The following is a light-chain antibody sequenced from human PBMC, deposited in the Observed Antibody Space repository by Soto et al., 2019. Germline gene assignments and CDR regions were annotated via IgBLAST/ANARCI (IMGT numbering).Light chain of an antibody. CDR1: SSNIGSNT. CDR2: SNS. V-gene: IGLV1-44*01. Sequence: QSVLTQPPSASGTPGQSVTISCSGSSSNIGSNTVSWYHHLPGTAPKLLIYSNSQRPSGVPDRFSGSKSGTSASLAISGLQSEDEADYYCAALDDSLNGPIFGGGTKVTVL. CDR3: AALDDSLNGPI. J-gene: IGLJ2*01.